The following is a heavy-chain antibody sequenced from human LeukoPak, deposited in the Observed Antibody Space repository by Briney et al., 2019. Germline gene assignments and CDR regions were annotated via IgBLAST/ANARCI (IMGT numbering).Heavy chain of an antibody. D-gene: IGHD4-23*01. CDR2: IYYSGST. Sequence: PSETLSLTCTVSGGSISSSSYYWGWIRQPPGKGLEWIGSIYYSGSTYYNPSLKSRVTISVDTSKNQFSLKLSSVTAADTAVYYCARQTVEINYWGQGTLVTVSS. CDR3: ARQTVEINY. J-gene: IGHJ4*02. V-gene: IGHV4-39*01. CDR1: GGSISSSSYY.